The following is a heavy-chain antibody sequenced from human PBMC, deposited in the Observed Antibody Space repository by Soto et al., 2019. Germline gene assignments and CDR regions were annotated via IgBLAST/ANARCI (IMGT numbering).Heavy chain of an antibody. Sequence: SVKVSCKASGGTFSSYSISWVRQAPGQGLEWMGGIIPIFGTANYAQKFQGRVTITADKSTSTAYMELSSLRSEDTAVYYCARPRGYSGYGWYDYWGQGTLVTVSS. V-gene: IGHV1-69*06. CDR2: IIPIFGTA. J-gene: IGHJ4*02. CDR1: GGTFSSYS. D-gene: IGHD5-12*01. CDR3: ARPRGYSGYGWYDY.